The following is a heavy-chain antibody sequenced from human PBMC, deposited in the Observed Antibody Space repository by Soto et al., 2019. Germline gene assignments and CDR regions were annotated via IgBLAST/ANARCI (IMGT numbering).Heavy chain of an antibody. Sequence: QVTLKESGPVLVNPTETLTLTCTVSGFSLSNARMGVSWIRQPPGKALEWLAHIFSNDEKSYSTSLKSRLTISKDTSKSQVVLTMTNMDPVDTATYYCAQVTMVRGVIITSDYWGQGTLVTVSS. D-gene: IGHD3-10*01. CDR1: GFSLSNARMG. J-gene: IGHJ4*02. CDR3: AQVTMVRGVIITSDY. V-gene: IGHV2-26*01. CDR2: IFSNDEK.